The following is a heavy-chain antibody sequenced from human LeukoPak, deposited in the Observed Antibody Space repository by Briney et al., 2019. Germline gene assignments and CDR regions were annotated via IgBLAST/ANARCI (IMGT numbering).Heavy chain of an antibody. CDR2: MYYSGST. CDR1: GGSISSGDYY. Sequence: PSQTLSLTCTVSGGSISSGDYYWSWIRQPPGKGLEWITYMYYSGSTYYNPSLKSRVTMSADTSKNQLSLKLSSVTAADTAVYYCARPYYYDSRIDPWGQGILVTVSS. V-gene: IGHV4-30-4*01. CDR3: ARPYYYDSRIDP. D-gene: IGHD3-22*01. J-gene: IGHJ5*02.